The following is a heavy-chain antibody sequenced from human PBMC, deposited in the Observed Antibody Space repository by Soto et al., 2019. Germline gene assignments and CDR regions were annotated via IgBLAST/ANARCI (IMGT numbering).Heavy chain of an antibody. J-gene: IGHJ6*02. CDR2: IIPMFGTA. CDR1: GGTFGSYT. Sequence: QVHLVQSGAEVKKPGSSVKVSCTASGGTFGSYTVTWVRQAPGQGLEWMGEIIPMFGTASYAQKFQGRVTLPADKSTTTAHMELSSLSSDHTAVYFCAIQQAMPPHFYSGMDVWGQGTTVTVSS. CDR3: AIQQAMPPHFYSGMDV. V-gene: IGHV1-69*06. D-gene: IGHD2-2*01.